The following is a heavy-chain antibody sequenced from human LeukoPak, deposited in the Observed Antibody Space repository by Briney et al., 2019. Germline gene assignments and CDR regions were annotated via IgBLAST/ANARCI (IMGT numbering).Heavy chain of an antibody. V-gene: IGHV1-69*13. Sequence: ASVKVSCKASGGTFNSYAITWVRQAPGQGLEWMGGIVPMFGTTNYAQKFQGRLTITADASTSTAYMELSSLRSEDTAVYYCARNPDEHWLDESENWYFDLWGSGTLVTVSS. CDR1: GGTFNSYA. J-gene: IGHJ2*01. CDR2: IVPMFGTT. CDR3: ARNPDEHWLDESENWYFDL. D-gene: IGHD6-19*01.